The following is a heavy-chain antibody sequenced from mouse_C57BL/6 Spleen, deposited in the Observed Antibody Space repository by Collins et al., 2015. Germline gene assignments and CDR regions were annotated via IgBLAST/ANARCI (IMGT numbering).Heavy chain of an antibody. CDR3: ARYLYGAY. CDR2: INPSTGGS. J-gene: IGHJ3*01. V-gene: IGHV1-42*01. D-gene: IGHD1-1*02. Sequence: EVQLQQSGPELVKPGASVKISCKASGYSFTGYYMNWVKQSPEKSLEWIGEINPSTGGSTYNQKFKAKATLTVDKSSSTAYMQLKSLTSEDSAVYYCARYLYGAYWGQGTLVTVSA. CDR1: GYSFTGYY.